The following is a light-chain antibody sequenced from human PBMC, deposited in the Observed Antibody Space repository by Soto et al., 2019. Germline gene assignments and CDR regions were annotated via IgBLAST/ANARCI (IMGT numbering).Light chain of an antibody. CDR2: GAS. CDR1: QSVGSS. J-gene: IGKJ3*01. V-gene: IGKV3-15*01. CDR3: QQYTNWPFT. Sequence: MTQSPSTLSASIGDRVTITCRASQSVGSSLAWYQQKVGQAPRLVIYGASTRATAFPDRFSGSGSGTEFTLTISSLQSEDFAVYFCQQYTNWPFTFGPGTKVDIK.